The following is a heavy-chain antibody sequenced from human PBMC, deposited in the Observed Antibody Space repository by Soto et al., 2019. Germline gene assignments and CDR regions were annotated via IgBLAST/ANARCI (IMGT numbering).Heavy chain of an antibody. CDR1: GGSISSTHS. Sequence: QVQLQESGPRLVRPSETLSLTCAVSGGSISSTHSWSWVRQPPGKGLEWIVEIYHSGSTNYNPSLKSRATISVDKSKNQFSLKLNSVTAADTAVYFCARAVALPGLFYFDFWGQGTLVTVSS. J-gene: IGHJ4*02. V-gene: IGHV4-4*02. CDR3: ARAVALPGLFYFDF. D-gene: IGHD2-21*01. CDR2: IYHSGST.